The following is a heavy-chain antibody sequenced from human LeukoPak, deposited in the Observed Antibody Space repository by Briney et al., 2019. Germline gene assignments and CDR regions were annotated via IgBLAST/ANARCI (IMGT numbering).Heavy chain of an antibody. J-gene: IGHJ5*02. CDR2: IYSGGGA. Sequence: GESLKISCAASGFTVTSNYMSWVRQAPGKGLEWVSIIYSGGGAYYADSVKGRFTISRDNSRNTLFLQMNSLRAEDTAMYYCARVFPPNWFDPWGQGTLVTVSS. D-gene: IGHD3-10*02. V-gene: IGHV3-66*01. CDR3: ARVFPPNWFDP. CDR1: GFTVTSNY.